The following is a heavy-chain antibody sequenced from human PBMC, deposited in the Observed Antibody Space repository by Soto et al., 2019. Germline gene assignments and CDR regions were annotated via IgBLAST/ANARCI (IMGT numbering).Heavy chain of an antibody. CDR2: ISATGGTT. Sequence: GGSLRLSCAASGYTFNNYPMSWVRQPPGKGLEWVSSISATGGTTYYSDSVRGRFTIFRDNSGNTLYLQLSSLRAEDTAVYSCAKDRSGYSNYVGYFDYWGQGTLVTVSS. V-gene: IGHV3-23*01. CDR3: AKDRSGYSNYVGYFDY. J-gene: IGHJ4*02. D-gene: IGHD4-4*01. CDR1: GYTFNNYP.